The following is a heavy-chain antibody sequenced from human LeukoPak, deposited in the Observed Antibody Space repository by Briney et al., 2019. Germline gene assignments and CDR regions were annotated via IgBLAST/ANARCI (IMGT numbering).Heavy chain of an antibody. Sequence: GGSLRLSCAASGFTFSTYWMSWVRQAPGKGLEWVAFIRYDGSNKYYADSVKGRFTISRDNSKNTLYLQMNSLRAEDTAVYYCARDGGDFDYWGQGTLVTVSS. CDR1: GFTFSTYW. D-gene: IGHD3-16*01. J-gene: IGHJ4*02. V-gene: IGHV3-30*02. CDR3: ARDGGDFDY. CDR2: IRYDGSNK.